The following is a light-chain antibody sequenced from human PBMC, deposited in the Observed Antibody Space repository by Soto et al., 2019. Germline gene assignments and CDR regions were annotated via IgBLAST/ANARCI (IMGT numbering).Light chain of an antibody. CDR1: ETIGRAY. J-gene: IGKJ2*01. V-gene: IGKV3-20*01. CDR3: HQYATSPFT. Sequence: IVLTQSPGTLSLSPGERASVSCRASETIGRAYFAWYQHRPGRTPRLVLSATSNRPAVIPDRLGGSGSGADFTLPISGVEPEDFAVYCCHQYATSPFTFCQGTKLEI. CDR2: ATS.